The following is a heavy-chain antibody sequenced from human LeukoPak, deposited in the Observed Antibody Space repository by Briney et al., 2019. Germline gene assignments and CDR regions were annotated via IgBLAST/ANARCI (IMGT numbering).Heavy chain of an antibody. CDR2: INPNSGGT. J-gene: IGHJ4*02. Sequence: ASVKVSCKASGYTFTGYYMHWVRQAPGQGLEWMGRINPNSGGTNYAQKFQGRVTMTRDTSISTAHMELSRLRSDDTAVYYCARSIPPYYDILTGYGPLYWGQGTLVTVSS. V-gene: IGHV1-2*06. D-gene: IGHD3-9*01. CDR3: ARSIPPYYDILTGYGPLY. CDR1: GYTFTGYY.